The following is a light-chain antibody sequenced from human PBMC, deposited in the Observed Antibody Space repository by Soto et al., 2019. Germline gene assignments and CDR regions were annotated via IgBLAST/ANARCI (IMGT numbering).Light chain of an antibody. Sequence: QSVLTQSSSASASLGSSVKLTCTLSRGHSSYIIAWHQQQPGKAPRYLMKLEGSGSYNKGSGVPDRFSGSSSGADRYLTISNLQSEDEADYYCETWDSNTRVFGGGTKVTVL. CDR1: RGHSSYI. V-gene: IGLV4-60*03. CDR2: LEGSGSY. CDR3: ETWDSNTRV. J-gene: IGLJ2*01.